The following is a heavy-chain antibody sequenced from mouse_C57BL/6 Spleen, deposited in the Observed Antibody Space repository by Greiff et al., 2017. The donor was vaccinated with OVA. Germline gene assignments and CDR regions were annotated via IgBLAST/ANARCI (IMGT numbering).Heavy chain of an antibody. CDR1: GFTFSDYY. CDR3: ARHLITTVVAHWYFDV. V-gene: IGHV5-12*01. Sequence: EVMLVESGGGLVQPGGSLKLSCAASGFTFSDYYMYWVRQTPEKRLEWVAYISNGGGSTYYPDTVKGRFPISRDNAKNTLYLQMSRLQSEDTAMYYCARHLITTVVAHWYFDVWGTGTTVTVSS. J-gene: IGHJ1*03. CDR2: ISNGGGST. D-gene: IGHD1-1*01.